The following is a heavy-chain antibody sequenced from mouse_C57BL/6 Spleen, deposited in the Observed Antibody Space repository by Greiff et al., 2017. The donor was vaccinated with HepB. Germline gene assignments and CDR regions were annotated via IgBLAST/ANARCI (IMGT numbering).Heavy chain of an antibody. J-gene: IGHJ3*01. CDR2: IYPGDGDT. CDR3: AREGNDYLFAY. Sequence: VQLQQSGAELVKPGASVKISCKASGYAFSSYWMNWVEQRPGKGLEWIGQIYPGDGDTNYNGKFKGKATLTADKSSSTAYMQLSSLTSEDSAVYFCAREGNDYLFAYWGQGTLVTVSA. CDR1: GYAFSSYW. V-gene: IGHV1-80*01. D-gene: IGHD2-4*01.